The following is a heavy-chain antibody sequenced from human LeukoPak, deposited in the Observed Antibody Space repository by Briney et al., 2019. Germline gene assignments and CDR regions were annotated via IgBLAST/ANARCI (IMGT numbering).Heavy chain of an antibody. D-gene: IGHD1-26*01. J-gene: IGHJ4*02. Sequence: GGCLRLSCAAARFTFSNYATTWVSQAPGEGLEWVSAISDSGDNPYYADSVKGRFTISRDNSENTLSLQMYSLRAEDTAVYYCAKDRGGSYFDFDFWGRGTLVTVSS. CDR1: RFTFSNYA. CDR3: AKDRGGSYFDFDF. CDR2: ISDSGDNP. V-gene: IGHV3-23*01.